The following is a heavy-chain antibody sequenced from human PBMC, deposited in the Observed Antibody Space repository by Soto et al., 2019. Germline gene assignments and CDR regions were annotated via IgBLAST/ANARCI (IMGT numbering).Heavy chain of an antibody. CDR2: ISSSSSYT. CDR3: AREEWLVPYGMAV. J-gene: IGHJ6*02. D-gene: IGHD6-19*01. CDR1: GFNFRSYG. Sequence: PGGSLRLCCEVSGFNFRSYGMHWVRQAPGKGLEWVSYISSSSSYTNYADSVKGRFTISRDNAKNSLYLQMNSLRAEDTAVYYCAREEWLVPYGMAVWGQGTTVTVSS. V-gene: IGHV3-21*05.